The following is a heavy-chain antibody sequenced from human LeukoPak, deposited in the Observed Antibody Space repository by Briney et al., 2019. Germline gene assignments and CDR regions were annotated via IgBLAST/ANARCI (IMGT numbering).Heavy chain of an antibody. CDR3: ARGAIAAVGLGWFDP. CDR2: IYHSGST. Sequence: PSETLSLTCAVSGYSISSGYYWGWIRQPPGKGLEWIGSIYHSGSTYYNPSLKSRVTISVDTSKNQFSLRLSSVTAADTAVYYCARGAIAAVGLGWFDPWGQGTLVTVSS. J-gene: IGHJ5*02. V-gene: IGHV4-38-2*01. D-gene: IGHD6-13*01. CDR1: GYSISSGYY.